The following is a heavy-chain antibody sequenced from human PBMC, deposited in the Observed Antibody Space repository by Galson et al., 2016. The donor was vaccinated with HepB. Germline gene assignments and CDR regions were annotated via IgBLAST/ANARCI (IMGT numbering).Heavy chain of an antibody. CDR1: GGTFSNYA. D-gene: IGHD3-10*01. J-gene: IGHJ6*02. CDR2: IIPIFGTA. Sequence: SVKVSCKASGGTFSNYAISWVRQAPGQGLEWMGGIIPIFGTANYAQKFQGRVTITADESTSTAYLELSSLRSEDTAVYYCARASSGSYYCYYQYGMDVWGQGTTVTVSS. V-gene: IGHV1-69*13. CDR3: ARASSGSYYCYYQYGMDV.